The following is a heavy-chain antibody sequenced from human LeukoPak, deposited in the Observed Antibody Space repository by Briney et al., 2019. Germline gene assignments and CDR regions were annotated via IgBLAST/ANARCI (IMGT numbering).Heavy chain of an antibody. CDR1: GFTLSDYY. D-gene: IGHD2-15*01. J-gene: IGHJ4*02. CDR2: ISSSSSYT. V-gene: IGHV3-11*05. Sequence: GGSLRLSCEASGFTLSDYYMSWIRQAPGKGLEWVSYISSSSSYTNYADSVKGRFTISRDNAKNSLYLQMNSLRAEDTAVYYCARVPRVGDYVDYWGQGTLVTVSS. CDR3: ARVPRVGDYVDY.